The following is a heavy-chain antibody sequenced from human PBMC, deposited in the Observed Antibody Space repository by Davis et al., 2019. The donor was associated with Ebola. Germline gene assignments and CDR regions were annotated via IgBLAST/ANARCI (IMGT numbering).Heavy chain of an antibody. CDR2: INSDGSAT. V-gene: IGHV3-74*01. CDR3: ARCYYYYYGMDV. J-gene: IGHJ6*04. Sequence: GESLKISCAASGFTFSNYWMHWVRQAPGKGLVWLSRINSDGSATGYADSVKGRFTISRDNSKNTLYLQMNSPRAEDTAVYYCARCYYYYYGMDVWGKGTTVTVSS. CDR1: GFTFSNYW.